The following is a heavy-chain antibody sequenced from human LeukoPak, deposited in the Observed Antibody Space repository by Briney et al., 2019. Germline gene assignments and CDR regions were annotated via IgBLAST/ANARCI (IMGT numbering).Heavy chain of an antibody. CDR1: GYSISSGYY. CDR3: ARVKGWPPGWFDL. D-gene: IGHD5-24*01. J-gene: IGHJ5*02. V-gene: IGHV4-38-2*02. CDR2: IYHSGST. Sequence: SETLSLTCTVSGYSISSGYYWGWIRQPPGKGLEWIGSIYHSGSTYYNPSLKSRVTISVDTSKNQFSLKLSSVTAADTAVYYCARVKGWPPGWFDLWGQGTLVTVSS.